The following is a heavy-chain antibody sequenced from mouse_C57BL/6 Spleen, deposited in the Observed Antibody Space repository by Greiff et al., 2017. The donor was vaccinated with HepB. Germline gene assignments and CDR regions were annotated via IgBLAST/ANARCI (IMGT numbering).Heavy chain of an antibody. V-gene: IGHV1-81*01. CDR3: ARRITTVVATGYFDV. CDR1: GYTFTSYG. D-gene: IGHD1-1*01. Sequence: VQLQQSGAELARPGASVKLSCKASGYTFTSYGISWVKQSTGQGLEWIGEIYPRSGNTYYNEKFKGKATLTADKSSSTAYMELRSLTSEDSAVYFCARRITTVVATGYFDVWGTGTTVTVSS. CDR2: IYPRSGNT. J-gene: IGHJ1*03.